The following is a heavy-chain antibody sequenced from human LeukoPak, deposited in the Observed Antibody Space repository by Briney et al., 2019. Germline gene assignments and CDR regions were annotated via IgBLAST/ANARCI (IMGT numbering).Heavy chain of an antibody. D-gene: IGHD3-3*01. CDR3: TRVLRFGITIFGVIAAYGMDV. Sequence: GGSLRLSCAASGFTFSDYYMSWIRQAPGKGLEWVSYISSSGSTIYYADSVKGRFTISRDNAKNSLYLQMNSLRAEDTAVYYCTRVLRFGITIFGVIAAYGMDVWGQGTTVPSP. J-gene: IGHJ6*02. CDR2: ISSSGSTI. CDR1: GFTFSDYY. V-gene: IGHV3-11*01.